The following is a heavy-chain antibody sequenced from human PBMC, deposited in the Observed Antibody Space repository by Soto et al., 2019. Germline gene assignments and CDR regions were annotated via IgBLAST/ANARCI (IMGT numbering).Heavy chain of an antibody. D-gene: IGHD3-3*01. CDR2: ISGYNGNT. Sequence: ASVKVSCKTSGYTFTTYGIHWVRQAPGQGLEWMGWISGYNGNTNYAQKFQDRVTMTTDTSRSVGYLELRSLTFEDTAVYYCARGAHGSGYGVYWGQGTLVTVSS. CDR1: GYTFTTYG. J-gene: IGHJ4*02. V-gene: IGHV1-18*01. CDR3: ARGAHGSGYGVY.